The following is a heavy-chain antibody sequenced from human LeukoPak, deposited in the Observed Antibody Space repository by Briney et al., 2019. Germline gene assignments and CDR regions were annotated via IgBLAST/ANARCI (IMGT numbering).Heavy chain of an antibody. D-gene: IGHD6-13*01. CDR2: ISGYNGNT. J-gene: IGHJ5*02. CDR3: ARDVGITVADSFDP. Sequence: GASVKVSCKTSGYTFASYGISWVRQAPGQGLEWMGWISGYNGNTKYAQKFQGRVTMTTDTSTSTVYMEVRGLRSDDTAMYYCARDVGITVADSFDPWGQGTLVTVSS. V-gene: IGHV1-18*01. CDR1: GYTFASYG.